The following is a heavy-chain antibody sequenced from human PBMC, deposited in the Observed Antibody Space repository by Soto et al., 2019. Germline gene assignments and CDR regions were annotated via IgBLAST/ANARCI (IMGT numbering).Heavy chain of an antibody. CDR2: IVAGNGDT. D-gene: IGHD6-13*01. J-gene: IGHJ5*02. CDR1: GYTFTNYA. V-gene: IGHV1-3*05. Sequence: QVQLVQSGAEEKKPGASVKVSCKASGYTFTNYAVHWVRQAPGQRLEWMGWIVAGNGDTSYSQKFQGRVTITRDTSATTAYMELSSLRSEDTAVYYCAKDGATAGTPRNWFDPWGQGTLVTVSS. CDR3: AKDGATAGTPRNWFDP.